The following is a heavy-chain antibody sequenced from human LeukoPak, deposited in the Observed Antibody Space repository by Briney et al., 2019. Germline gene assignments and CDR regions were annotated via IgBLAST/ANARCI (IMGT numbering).Heavy chain of an antibody. J-gene: IGHJ4*02. CDR2: IKSKTDGGTT. CDR1: GFTFSNAW. CDR3: TTVIVGVPSSGY. D-gene: IGHD2-2*01. V-gene: IGHV3-15*01. Sequence: PGGSLRLSCAASGFTFSNAWMSWVRQAPGRGLGWVGCIKSKTDGGTTDYAAPVKGRFTISRDDSKNTLYQQMNSLKTEYTAVYYCTTVIVGVPSSGYWGQGTLVTVSS.